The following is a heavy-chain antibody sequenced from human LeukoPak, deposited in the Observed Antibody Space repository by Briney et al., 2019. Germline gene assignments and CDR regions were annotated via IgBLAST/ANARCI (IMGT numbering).Heavy chain of an antibody. J-gene: IGHJ4*02. Sequence: GGSLRLSCAASGFPFISYAMHWVRQAPGKGLEWVAVTSFDGSNKYYADSVKGRFTISRDNSKNTLSLQMNSLRDEDTAVYYCVRDRFYYYGSGTRYNSIFDYWGQGTAVTVSS. V-gene: IGHV3-30-3*01. CDR1: GFPFISYA. CDR3: VRDRFYYYGSGTRYNSIFDY. CDR2: TSFDGSNK. D-gene: IGHD3-10*01.